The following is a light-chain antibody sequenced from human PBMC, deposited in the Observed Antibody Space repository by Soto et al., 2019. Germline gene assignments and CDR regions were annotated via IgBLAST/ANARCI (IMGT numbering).Light chain of an antibody. J-gene: IGKJ5*01. V-gene: IGKV1-39*01. CDR3: QQSDGPPIT. Sequence: DIQMTQSPSSLSAFVGDRVTITCRASQTISNYLNWYQQRPGKSPMLLIYLASSLQSGVPSRFGGSGSGTDFTLTIIRLQPEDSATYYCQQSDGPPITVGQGTRLEIK. CDR2: LAS. CDR1: QTISNY.